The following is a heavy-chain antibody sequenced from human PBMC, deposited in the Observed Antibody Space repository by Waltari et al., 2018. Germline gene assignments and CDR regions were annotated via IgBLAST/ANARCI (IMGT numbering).Heavy chain of an antibody. J-gene: IGHJ4*02. D-gene: IGHD3-9*01. CDR2: ISGRGDSV. V-gene: IGHV3-23*01. CDR1: GFTFSSHA. Sequence: ELQLLEAGGGLVQPGGSLRLSCGASGFTFSSHAMSWVSQAPGKGLEWFSAISGRGDSVFYAESVKGRFTGSRDNSKNTLFLEMNSLRAEDTAVYFCARDWRRSLEYLDWLLFALDYWGQGTLVTVSS. CDR3: ARDWRRSLEYLDWLLFALDY.